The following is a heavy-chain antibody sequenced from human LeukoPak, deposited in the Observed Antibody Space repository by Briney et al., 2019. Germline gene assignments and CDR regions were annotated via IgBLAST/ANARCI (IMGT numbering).Heavy chain of an antibody. D-gene: IGHD2-21*02. J-gene: IGHJ3*02. CDR2: INHSGST. CDR1: GGSFSGYY. CDR3: ARDSGLAYCGGDCYSNAFDI. V-gene: IGHV4-34*01. Sequence: SETLSLTXAVYGGSFSGYYWSWIRQPPGKGLEWIGEINHSGSTNYNPSLKSRVTISVDTSKNQFSLKLSSVTAADTAVYYCARDSGLAYCGGDCYSNAFDIWGQGTMVTVSS.